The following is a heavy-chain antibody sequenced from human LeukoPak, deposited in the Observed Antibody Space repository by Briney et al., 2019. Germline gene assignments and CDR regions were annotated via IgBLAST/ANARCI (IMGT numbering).Heavy chain of an antibody. CDR1: GGSISSYY. J-gene: IGHJ4*02. V-gene: IGHV4-59*01. Sequence: PSETLSLTCTVSGGSISSYYWSWIRQPPGKGLEWIGYIYYSGSTNYNPSLKSRVTISVDTSKNQFSLKLRYVTAADTAVYYCASDYGDYTFDYWGQGTLVTVSS. CDR2: IYYSGST. D-gene: IGHD4-17*01. CDR3: ASDYGDYTFDY.